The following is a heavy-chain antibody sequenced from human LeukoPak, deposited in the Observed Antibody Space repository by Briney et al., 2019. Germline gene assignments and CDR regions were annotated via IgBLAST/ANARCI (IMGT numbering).Heavy chain of an antibody. CDR3: ARAEWGTAVAVCFDY. J-gene: IGHJ4*02. D-gene: IGHD6-19*01. CDR2: ISAHNGNT. Sequence: ASVKVSCKASGYTFTSYGISWVRQAPGQGLEWMGWISAHNGNTNYAQKLQGRVTMTTDTSTSTAYMELRSLRSDDTAVYYCARAEWGTAVAVCFDYWGQGTLVTVSS. CDR1: GYTFTSYG. V-gene: IGHV1-18*04.